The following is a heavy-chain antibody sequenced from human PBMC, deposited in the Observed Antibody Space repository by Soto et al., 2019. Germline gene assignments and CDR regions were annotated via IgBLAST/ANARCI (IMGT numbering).Heavy chain of an antibody. V-gene: IGHV3-15*01. CDR3: STGIATAVSYFDY. D-gene: IGHD6-13*01. CDR1: GFTFNNAW. CDR2: IKSKTDGGTT. J-gene: IGHJ4*02. Sequence: GGSLRLSCAASGFTFNNAWMSWVRQAPGKGLEWVGRIKSKTDGGTTDYAAPVKGRFTISRDDSKNTLYLQMNSLKTEDTAVYYCSTGIATAVSYFDYWGQGTLVTVSS.